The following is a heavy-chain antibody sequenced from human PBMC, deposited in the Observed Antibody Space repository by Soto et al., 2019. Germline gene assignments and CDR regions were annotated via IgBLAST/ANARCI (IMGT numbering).Heavy chain of an antibody. CDR3: ARVGIYQGAFDP. CDR1: GGSIRSGDFY. CDR2: IYYNGNT. V-gene: IGHV4-30-4*01. Sequence: QVELQESGPGLVKPFQTLSLTCHVSGGSIRSGDFYWSWIRQPPGKGLEWIGYIYYNGNTYSVPSLNSRVTMSADTSKNLFSLTLSSVTAADTAVYSCARVGIYQGAFDPWGQGTRVTVSS. D-gene: IGHD3-16*02. J-gene: IGHJ5*02.